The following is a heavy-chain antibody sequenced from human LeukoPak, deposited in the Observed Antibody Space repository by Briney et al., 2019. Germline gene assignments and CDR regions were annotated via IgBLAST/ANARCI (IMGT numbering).Heavy chain of an antibody. CDR2: INHSGST. CDR3: ARGLPPHCSGGSCRRRGYYFDY. D-gene: IGHD2-15*01. V-gene: IGHV4-34*01. Sequence: SETLSLTCAVYGGSFSGYYWSWIRQPPGKGLEWIGEINHSGSTNYNPSLKSRVTISVDTSKNQFSLKLSSVTAADTAVYYCARGLPPHCSGGSCRRRGYYFDYWGQGTLVTVSS. CDR1: GGSFSGYY. J-gene: IGHJ4*02.